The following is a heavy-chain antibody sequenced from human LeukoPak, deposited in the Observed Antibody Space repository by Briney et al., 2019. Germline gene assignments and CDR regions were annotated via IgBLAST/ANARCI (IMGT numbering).Heavy chain of an antibody. J-gene: IGHJ4*02. D-gene: IGHD3-3*02. CDR1: GFTFGSYA. CDR3: AKDSHFWSGYSLPFDY. Sequence: GGSLRLSCVGSGFTFGSYAMSWVRQAPGKGLEWVSLISGSGAGTYYADSVKGRFTISRDNSKNTLYIQMNSLRAEDTAVYYCAKDSHFWSGYSLPFDYWGQGTLVTVSS. V-gene: IGHV3-23*01. CDR2: ISGSGAGT.